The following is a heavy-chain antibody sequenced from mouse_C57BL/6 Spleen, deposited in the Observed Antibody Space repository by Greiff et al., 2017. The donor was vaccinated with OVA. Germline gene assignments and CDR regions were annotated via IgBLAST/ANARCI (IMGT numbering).Heavy chain of an antibody. CDR1: GYTFTDYN. CDR3: ARKRVYYYGSSGYFDV. Sequence: VQLKESGPELVKPGASVKIPCKASGYTFTDYNMDWVKQSHGKSLEWIGDINPNNGGTIYNQKFKGKATLTVDKSSSTAYMELRSLTSEDTAVYYCARKRVYYYGSSGYFDVWGTGTTVTVSS. J-gene: IGHJ1*03. CDR2: INPNNGGT. V-gene: IGHV1-18*01. D-gene: IGHD1-1*01.